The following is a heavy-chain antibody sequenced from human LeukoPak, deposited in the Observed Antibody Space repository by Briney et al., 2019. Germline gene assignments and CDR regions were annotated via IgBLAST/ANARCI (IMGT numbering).Heavy chain of an antibody. Sequence: GGSLRLSCAASGFTFSSYAMHWVRQAPGKGLEWVAVISYDGSNKYYADSVKGRFTISRDNSKNTLYLQMNSLRAEDTAVYYCARVGLANSFDYWGQGTLVTVSP. CDR1: GFTFSSYA. J-gene: IGHJ4*02. CDR3: ARVGLANSFDY. D-gene: IGHD2/OR15-2a*01. CDR2: ISYDGSNK. V-gene: IGHV3-30-3*01.